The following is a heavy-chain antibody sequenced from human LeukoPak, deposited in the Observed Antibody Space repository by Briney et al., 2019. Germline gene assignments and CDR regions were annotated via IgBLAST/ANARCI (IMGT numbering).Heavy chain of an antibody. CDR2: INAGNGNT. J-gene: IGHJ4*02. CDR3: AREIGGYDFVDY. CDR1: GYTFTSYA. Sequence: ASVKVSCKASGYTFTSYAMHWVRQAPGQRLEWMGWINAGNGNTKYSQKFQGRVTITRDTSASTAYMELSSLRSEDTAVYYCAREIGGYDFVDYWGQGTLVTVSS. D-gene: IGHD5-12*01. V-gene: IGHV1-3*01.